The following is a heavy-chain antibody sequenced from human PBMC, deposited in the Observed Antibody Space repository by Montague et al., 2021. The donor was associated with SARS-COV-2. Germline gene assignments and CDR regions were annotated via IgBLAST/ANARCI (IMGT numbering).Heavy chain of an antibody. J-gene: IGHJ5*02. V-gene: IGHV3-7*01. CDR2: IKQDGSEK. CDR1: GLTLSSYW. CDR3: ASELGLFDP. Sequence: SLRLSCAASGLTLSSYWMSWVRQAPGKGLEWVANIKQDGSEKYYVDSVKGRFTISRDNAKNSLYLQMNSLRAEDTAVYYCASELGLFDPWGQGTLVTVSS.